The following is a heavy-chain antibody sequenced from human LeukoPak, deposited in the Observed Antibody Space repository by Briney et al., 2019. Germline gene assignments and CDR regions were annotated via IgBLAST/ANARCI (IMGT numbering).Heavy chain of an antibody. Sequence: ASVKVSCKASGYTFTSYDINWVRQATGQGLEWMGWMNPNSGNTGYAQKFQGRVTMTRNTSISTAYMELSSLRSEDTAVYYCARDTNRGVPAAIFEPRTPWGQGTLVTVSS. CDR1: GYTFTSYD. CDR2: MNPNSGNT. J-gene: IGHJ5*02. D-gene: IGHD2-2*01. CDR3: ARDTNRGVPAAIFEPRTP. V-gene: IGHV1-8*01.